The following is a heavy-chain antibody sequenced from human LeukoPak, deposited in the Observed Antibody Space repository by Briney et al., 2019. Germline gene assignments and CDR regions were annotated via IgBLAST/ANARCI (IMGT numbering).Heavy chain of an antibody. CDR1: GDSVSSNSAA. V-gene: IGHV6-1*01. D-gene: IGHD6-13*01. Sequence: SQTLSLTCAISGDSVSSNSAAWNWIRQSPSRGLEWLGRTYCRSKWYNDYAVSVKSRITINPDTSKNQFSLQLNSVTPEDTAVYYCARGRDTGYSSSWYVWFDPWGQGTLVTVSS. CDR3: ARGRDTGYSSSWYVWFDP. CDR2: TYCRSKWYN. J-gene: IGHJ5*02.